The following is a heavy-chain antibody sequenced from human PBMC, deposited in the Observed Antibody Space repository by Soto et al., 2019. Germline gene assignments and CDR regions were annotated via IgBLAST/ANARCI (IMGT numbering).Heavy chain of an antibody. CDR1: GASISSGDYY. V-gene: IGHV4-31*03. D-gene: IGHD3-10*01. CDR3: ARHNYGSGSTYFDY. J-gene: IGHJ4*02. Sequence: SETLSLTCSVSGASISSGDYYWSWIRQHPGKGLEWIGYIYDSGSTYYNPSLKSRVTISVDTSKNQFSLKLSSMTAADTAVYYCARHNYGSGSTYFDYWGQGTLVTVSS. CDR2: IYDSGST.